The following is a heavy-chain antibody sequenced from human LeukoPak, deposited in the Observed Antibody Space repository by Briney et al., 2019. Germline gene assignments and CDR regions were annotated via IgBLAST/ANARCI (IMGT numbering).Heavy chain of an antibody. V-gene: IGHV3-21*04. D-gene: IGHD4-17*01. CDR3: ANEIRPNDH. J-gene: IGHJ4*02. CDR1: RFIFSTYS. CDR2: ISSSSSYI. Sequence: GGSLRLSCAASRFIFSTYSLHWVRQAPGKGLEWVSSISSSSSYINYADSVKGRFTISRDNSKNTLYLQMNSLRPEDTAVYYCANEIRPNDHWGQGTLVTVSS.